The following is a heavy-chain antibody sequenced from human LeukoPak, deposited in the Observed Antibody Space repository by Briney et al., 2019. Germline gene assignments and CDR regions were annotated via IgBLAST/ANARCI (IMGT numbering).Heavy chain of an antibody. V-gene: IGHV3-66*03. CDR1: GFSVSNYY. CDR2: IRDSGET. Sequence: GGSLRLSCAGSGFSVSNYYMSWFRQAPGKGLEWVSLIRDSGETFYADSVKGRFTISRDNSKNTMYLQMNRLRVEDTAVYFCARDRAVTQDWVEFDPWGQGTLVTVSS. J-gene: IGHJ5*02. D-gene: IGHD4-17*01. CDR3: ARDRAVTQDWVEFDP.